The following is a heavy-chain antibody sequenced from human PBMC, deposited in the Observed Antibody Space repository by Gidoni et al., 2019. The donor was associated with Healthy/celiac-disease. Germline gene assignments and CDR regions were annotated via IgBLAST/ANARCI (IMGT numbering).Heavy chain of an antibody. CDR2: INPSGGST. CDR1: GYTFTSYY. J-gene: IGHJ6*02. Sequence: QVQLVQSGAEVNKPGASVKVSCKASGYTFTSYYMHWVRQAPGQGLEWMGIINPSGGSTSYAQKFQGRVTMTRDTSTSTVYMELSSLRSEDTAVYYCARERCSGGSCYPKDYYYYYGMDVWGQGTTVTVSS. D-gene: IGHD2-15*01. CDR3: ARERCSGGSCYPKDYYYYYGMDV. V-gene: IGHV1-46*01.